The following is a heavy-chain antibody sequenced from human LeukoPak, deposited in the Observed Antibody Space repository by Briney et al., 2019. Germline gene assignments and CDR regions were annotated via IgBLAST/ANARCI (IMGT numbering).Heavy chain of an antibody. V-gene: IGHV4-59*12. CDR1: GGSISSYY. CDR2: IYYSGST. J-gene: IGHJ4*02. D-gene: IGHD5-12*01. CDR3: AKEGYSGYDYRHY. Sequence: PSETLSLTCTVSGGSISSYYWSWIRQPPGKGLEWIGYIYYSGSTKYNPSLKSRVTISVDTSKNQFSLKLSSVTAADTAVYYCAKEGYSGYDYRHYWGQGTLVTVSS.